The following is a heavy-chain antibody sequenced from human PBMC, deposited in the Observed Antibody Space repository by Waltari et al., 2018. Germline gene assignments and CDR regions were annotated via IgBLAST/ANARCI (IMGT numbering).Heavy chain of an antibody. CDR2: IYSGDST. V-gene: IGHV3-53*01. CDR3: ARDRPAAAGIGY. Sequence: EVQLVESGGGLIQPGGSLRLSCAASGFTVSSNYLSRARQAPGKGLEWVSVIYSGDSTYYADSVKGRFTISRDNSKNTLYLQMNSLRAEDTAVYYCARDRPAAAGIGYWGQGTLVTVSS. D-gene: IGHD6-13*01. CDR1: GFTVSSNY. J-gene: IGHJ4*02.